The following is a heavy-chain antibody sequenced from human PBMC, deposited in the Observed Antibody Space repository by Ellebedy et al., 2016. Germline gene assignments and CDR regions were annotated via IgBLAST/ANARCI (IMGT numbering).Heavy chain of an antibody. J-gene: IGHJ4*02. V-gene: IGHV3-30-3*01. D-gene: IGHD3-22*01. CDR3: AFTYDSSGYEYFDY. CDR2: ISYDGSNK. CDR1: GYTFTSYY. Sequence: SCXASGYTFTSYYMHWVRQAPGKGLEWVAVISYDGSNKYYADSVKGRFTISRDNSKNTLYLQMNSLRAEDTAVYYCAFTYDSSGYEYFDYWGQGTLVTVSS.